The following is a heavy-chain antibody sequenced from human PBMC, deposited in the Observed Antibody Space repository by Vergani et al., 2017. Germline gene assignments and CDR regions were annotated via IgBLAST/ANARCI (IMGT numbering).Heavy chain of an antibody. CDR1: GSTFSSYA. CDR3: ARQSRDVFCTNGVCPLGY. V-gene: IGHV3-48*01. CDR2: ISRSSSTI. J-gene: IGHJ4*02. Sequence: EVQLVESGGGLVQPGGSLRLSCAASGSTFSSYAMNWVRQAPGKGLEWVSYISRSSSTIYYADSVKGRFTISRENAKNSLHLQMNNLRAEDTAVYYCARQSRDVFCTNGVCPLGYWGQGALVTVSS. D-gene: IGHD2-8*01.